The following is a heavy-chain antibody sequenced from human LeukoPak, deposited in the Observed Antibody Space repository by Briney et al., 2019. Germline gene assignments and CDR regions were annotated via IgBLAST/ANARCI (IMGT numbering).Heavy chain of an antibody. D-gene: IGHD6-19*01. CDR1: GFTFSSYA. J-gene: IGHJ4*02. V-gene: IGHV3-64*01. CDR2: ISSNGGST. CDR3: ARAPLGAVPGYYFDY. Sequence: PGVALRLSCAASGFTFSSYAMHWVRQAPGRGLEYVSAISSNGGSTYYANAVKGRFTISRDNSKNTLYLQMGSLRADDVAVYYCARAPLGAVPGYYFDYWGQGTLVIVSS.